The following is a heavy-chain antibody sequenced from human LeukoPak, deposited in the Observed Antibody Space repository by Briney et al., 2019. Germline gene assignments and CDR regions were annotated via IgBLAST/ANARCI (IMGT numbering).Heavy chain of an antibody. J-gene: IGHJ6*02. CDR3: AKDLLGSSAPRYYYYYGMDV. CDR2: ISGSGGST. V-gene: IGHV3-23*01. D-gene: IGHD6-19*01. Sequence: GGSLRLSCAASGFTFSSYAMSWVRQAPGKGREWVSAISGSGGSTYYADSVKGRFTISRDNSKNTLYLQMNSLRAEDTAVYYCAKDLLGSSAPRYYYYYGMDVWGQGTTVTVSS. CDR1: GFTFSSYA.